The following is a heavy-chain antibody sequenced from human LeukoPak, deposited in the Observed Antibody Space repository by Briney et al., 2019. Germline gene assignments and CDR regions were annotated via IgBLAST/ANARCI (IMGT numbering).Heavy chain of an antibody. CDR2: ISGNGGDT. CDR3: AHHGGGTIRLGAFDI. V-gene: IGHV3-23*01. Sequence: GGSLRLSCAASGFTFSSYGMSWVRQAPGKGLEWVSAISGNGGDTFYADSVKGRFTNSRDNSKNTLYLQMSSLRAEDTAVYYCAHHGGGTIRLGAFDIWGQGTMVTVSS. CDR1: GFTFSSYG. J-gene: IGHJ3*02. D-gene: IGHD3-3*01.